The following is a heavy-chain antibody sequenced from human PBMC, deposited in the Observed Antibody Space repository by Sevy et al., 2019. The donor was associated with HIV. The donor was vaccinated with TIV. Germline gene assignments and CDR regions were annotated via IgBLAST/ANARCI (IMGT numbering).Heavy chain of an antibody. CDR2: FDPEDGET. CDR3: ATLSIAVAGDFDY. D-gene: IGHD6-19*01. Sequence: ASVKVSCKVSGYTLTELSMHWVRQAPGKGLEWMGGFDPEDGETIYAQKFQGRVTMTEDTSTDTAYMELSSLRSEDTAVYHCATLSIAVAGDFDYWGQGTLVTVSS. J-gene: IGHJ4*02. V-gene: IGHV1-24*01. CDR1: GYTLTELS.